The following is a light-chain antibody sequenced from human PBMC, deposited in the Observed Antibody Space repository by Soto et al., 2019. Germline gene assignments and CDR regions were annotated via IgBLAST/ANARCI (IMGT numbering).Light chain of an antibody. V-gene: IGLV2-14*01. CDR3: SSYTGGSTYV. CDR2: DVS. CDR1: SSDVGGYNY. J-gene: IGLJ1*01. Sequence: QSALTQPASVSGSPGQSITISCTGTSSDVGGYNYVSWYQQNPGKAPKLMIYDVSNRPSGVSNRFSGSKSGNTASLTISGLQAEDEADYYCSSYTGGSTYVFGSGTQLTVL.